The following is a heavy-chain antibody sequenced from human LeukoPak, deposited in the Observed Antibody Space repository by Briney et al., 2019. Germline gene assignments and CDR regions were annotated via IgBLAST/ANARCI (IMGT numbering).Heavy chain of an antibody. CDR2: IYHSGST. V-gene: IGHV4-4*02. D-gene: IGHD2/OR15-2a*01. J-gene: IGHJ6*02. CDR1: GGSISSSNW. Sequence: SETLSLTCAVSGGSISSSNWWRWVRQPPGKGLEWIGEIYHSGSTNYIPSLKSRVTISVDTSKNQFSLKLSSVTAADTAVYYCAGINGRTFYGMDVWGQGTTVTDSS. CDR3: AGINGRTFYGMDV.